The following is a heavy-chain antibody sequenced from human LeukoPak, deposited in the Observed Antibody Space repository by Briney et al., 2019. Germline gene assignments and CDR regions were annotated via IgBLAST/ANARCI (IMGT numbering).Heavy chain of an antibody. J-gene: IGHJ4*02. Sequence: GGSLRLSCVASGFTFNNYGMHWVRQAPGKGLEWVAVIWYDGSNKYYADSVKGRFTISRDNSKNTLYLQMNSLRAEDTAVYYCARGVVVVVAATTEYYFDYWGQGTLVTVSS. D-gene: IGHD2-15*01. CDR2: IWYDGSNK. CDR1: GFTFNNYG. CDR3: ARGVVVVVAATTEYYFDY. V-gene: IGHV3-33*01.